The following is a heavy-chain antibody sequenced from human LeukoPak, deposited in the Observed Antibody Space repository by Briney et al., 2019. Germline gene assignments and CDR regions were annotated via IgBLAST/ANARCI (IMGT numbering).Heavy chain of an antibody. D-gene: IGHD4-17*01. CDR3: AKAFGAYAAAVHI. CDR1: GFTFSSHW. CDR2: IKQDGSEK. V-gene: IGHV3-7*01. J-gene: IGHJ3*02. Sequence: GGSLRLSCAASGFTFSSHWMSWVRQAPGKGLEWVANIKQDGSEKYYVDSVKGRFTISRDNVKNSLYLQMYSLRAEDTAVYYCAKAFGAYAAAVHIRGQGTMVTVSS.